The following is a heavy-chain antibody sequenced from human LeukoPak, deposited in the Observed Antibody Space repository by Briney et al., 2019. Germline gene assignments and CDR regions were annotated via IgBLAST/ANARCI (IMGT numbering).Heavy chain of an antibody. Sequence: ASVKVSCKASGYTFSSYAISWVRQAPGQGLQWMGWISVYNGDAKYPQRFHGRVTLTTDTSTTTAYMELRSLGSDDTAVYYCARYAQESNGWYYFDYWGQGTLVTVSS. D-gene: IGHD6-19*01. CDR1: GYTFSSYA. V-gene: IGHV1-18*01. CDR2: ISVYNGDA. CDR3: ARYAQESNGWYYFDY. J-gene: IGHJ4*02.